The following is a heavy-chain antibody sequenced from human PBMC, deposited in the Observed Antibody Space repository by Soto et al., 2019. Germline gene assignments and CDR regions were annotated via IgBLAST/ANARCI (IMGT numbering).Heavy chain of an antibody. Sequence: GSLRLSCAASGFTFGTYDMHWFRQVTGKGLEWVSGIGTTGDTYYSGSVKGRFTIPREDARNSLYLQMKSLRAGDTAIYYCARGFVYGSGSLRPGPSDGFDIWGQGTMVTVSS. CDR1: GFTFGTYD. V-gene: IGHV3-13*01. CDR2: IGTTGDT. J-gene: IGHJ3*02. D-gene: IGHD3-10*01. CDR3: ARGFVYGSGSLRPGPSDGFDI.